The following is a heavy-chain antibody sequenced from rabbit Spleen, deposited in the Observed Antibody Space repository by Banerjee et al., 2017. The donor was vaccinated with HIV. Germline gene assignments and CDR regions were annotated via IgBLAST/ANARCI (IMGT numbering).Heavy chain of an antibody. CDR3: ARRINSGDRYFNL. CDR2: NNGGGSGTT. D-gene: IGHD1-1*01. Sequence: QEQLEESGGDLVKPEGSLTLTCTASGFSFSSSYWICWVRQALGKGLEWIGCNNGGGSGTTYYASWAKGRFTISKASSTTVTLQVTSLTAADTATYFCARRINSGDRYFNLWGPGTLVTVS. J-gene: IGHJ4*01. V-gene: IGHV1S45*01. CDR1: GFSFSSSYW.